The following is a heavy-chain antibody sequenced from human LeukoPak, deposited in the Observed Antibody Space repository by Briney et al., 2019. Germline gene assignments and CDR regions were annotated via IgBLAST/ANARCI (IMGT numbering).Heavy chain of an antibody. J-gene: IGHJ4*02. CDR2: IYSKSEGRTT. CDR1: GCTISNSW. V-gene: IGHV3-15*01. D-gene: IGHD5-12*01. Sequence: GGSLTLTCAASGCTISNSWMSWVRQAPGKGPEGVGRIYSKSEGRTTDHAETVKGRFTNSRHDPENPLYLQMDSLKTEDTAVYYCSAARDVGSGYDYFDRWVQGTLVTVSP. CDR3: SAARDVGSGYDYFDR.